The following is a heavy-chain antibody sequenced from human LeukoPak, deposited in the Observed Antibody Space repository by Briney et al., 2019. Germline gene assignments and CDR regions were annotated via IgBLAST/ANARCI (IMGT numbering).Heavy chain of an antibody. D-gene: IGHD3-22*01. CDR1: GGFISSYY. CDR3: ASTTAYYYDSSGYCFDY. Sequence: SETLSLTCTVSGGFISSYYWSWIRQPPGKGLEWIGYIYYSGSTNYNPSLTSRVTISVDTSKNQFSLKLSSVTAADTAVYYCASTTAYYYDSSGYCFDYWGQGTLVTVSS. J-gene: IGHJ4*02. CDR2: IYYSGST. V-gene: IGHV4-59*01.